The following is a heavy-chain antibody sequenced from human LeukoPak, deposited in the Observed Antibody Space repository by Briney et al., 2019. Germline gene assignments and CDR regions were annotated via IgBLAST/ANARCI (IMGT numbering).Heavy chain of an antibody. CDR3: TRSYLSLSERALNWFDP. CDR2: IRSKAYGGTT. J-gene: IGHJ5*02. Sequence: GGSLRLSCTASGFTFGDYAMSWVRQAPGKGLEWVGFIRSKAYGGTTEYAASVKGRFTISRDDSKSIAYLQMDSLKTEDTAVYYCTRSYLSLSERALNWFDPWGQGTLVTVSS. CDR1: GFTFGDYA. V-gene: IGHV3-49*04. D-gene: IGHD1-1*01.